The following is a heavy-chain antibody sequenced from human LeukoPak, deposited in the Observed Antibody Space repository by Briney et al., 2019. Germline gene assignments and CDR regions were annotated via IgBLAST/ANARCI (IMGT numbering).Heavy chain of an antibody. D-gene: IGHD2-21*02. CDR1: GGSISSHY. CDR2: TSYGGGT. Sequence: SETLSLTCIVSGGSISSHYWTWIRQSAGKGLEWIGYTSYGGGTNYNPSLKSRVTISVDTSKNQFSLKLTSVTAADTAVYYCASSGVTGNYYYYMDVWGKGTTVTVSS. V-gene: IGHV4-59*11. CDR3: ASSGVTGNYYYYMDV. J-gene: IGHJ6*03.